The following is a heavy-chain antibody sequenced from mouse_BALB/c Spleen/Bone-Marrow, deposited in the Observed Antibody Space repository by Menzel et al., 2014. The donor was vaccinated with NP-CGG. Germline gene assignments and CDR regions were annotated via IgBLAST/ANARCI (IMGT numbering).Heavy chain of an antibody. CDR2: SNPSNGGS. CDR1: GYTFSNYY. V-gene: IGHV1S81*02. Sequence: QVQLQQPGAELVKPGASVKLSCKASGYTFSNYYMYWVKQRPGQGLEWIGESNPSNGGSNFNEKFKSKATLTVDKSSSTAYMQLSSLTSEDSAVYHCTRSNYGYWYFDVWGAGTTVTVSS. D-gene: IGHD1-1*01. CDR3: TRSNYGYWYFDV. J-gene: IGHJ1*01.